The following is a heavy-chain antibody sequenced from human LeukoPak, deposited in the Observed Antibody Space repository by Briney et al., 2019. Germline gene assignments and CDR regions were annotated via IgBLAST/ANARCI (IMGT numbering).Heavy chain of an antibody. CDR1: GFTFSSYS. CDR2: ISSSSSTI. V-gene: IGHV3-48*02. CDR3: AREQLWLQGNWYFDL. J-gene: IGHJ2*01. D-gene: IGHD5-18*01. Sequence: GGSLRLSCAASGFTFSSYSMNWVRQAPGKGLEWVSYISSSSSTIDYADSVKGRFTISRDNAKNSLYVQMNSLRDEDTAVYYCAREQLWLQGNWYFDLWGRGTLVTVSS.